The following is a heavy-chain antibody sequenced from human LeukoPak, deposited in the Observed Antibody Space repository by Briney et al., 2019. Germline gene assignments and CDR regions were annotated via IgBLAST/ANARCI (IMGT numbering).Heavy chain of an antibody. CDR3: ARVLRYCSGGNCYSGGLGYMDV. D-gene: IGHD2-15*01. J-gene: IGHJ6*03. CDR1: GFTFSSYS. V-gene: IGHV3-48*04. CDR2: ISSCSSTI. Sequence: PGGSLRLSCAASGFTFSSYSMICVRQAPGKGLEGCSYISSCSSTIYYADSVKGLFTLASVNANDSPVLQMNSLRGEETAVYYCARVLRYCSGGNCYSGGLGYMDVWGKGTTVTISS.